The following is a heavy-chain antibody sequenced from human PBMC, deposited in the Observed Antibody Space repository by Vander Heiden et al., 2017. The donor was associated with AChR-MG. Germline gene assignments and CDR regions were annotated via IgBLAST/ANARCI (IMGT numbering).Heavy chain of an antibody. D-gene: IGHD1-26*01. CDR1: GDTFTGYD. V-gene: IGHV1-2*02. CDR3: ARAAKATGRGAAKGPLDY. Sequence: QVQLVQSGADVKTPGASVKVSCKASGDTFTGYDMHWVRQAPGQGLEWMGWINTNTGGTNYAKDLQGRVIMTRDTSISTAYRELSRLRSEETAIYYCARAAKATGRGAAKGPLDYWGQGTLVTVSS. J-gene: IGHJ4*02. CDR2: INTNTGGT.